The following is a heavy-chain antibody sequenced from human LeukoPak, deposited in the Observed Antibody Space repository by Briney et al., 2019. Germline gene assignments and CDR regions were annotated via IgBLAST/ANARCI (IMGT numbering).Heavy chain of an antibody. CDR2: TNSDGSST. D-gene: IGHD4-17*01. J-gene: IGHJ6*02. CDR3: ARDYGDFYYYYYGMDV. Sequence: PGGSLRLSCAASGFTFSSYWMHWVRQAPGKGLVWVSRTNSDGSSTSYADSVKGRFTISRDNAKNTLYLQMNSLRAEDTAVYYCARDYGDFYYYYYGMDVWGQGTTVTVSS. V-gene: IGHV3-74*01. CDR1: GFTFSSYW.